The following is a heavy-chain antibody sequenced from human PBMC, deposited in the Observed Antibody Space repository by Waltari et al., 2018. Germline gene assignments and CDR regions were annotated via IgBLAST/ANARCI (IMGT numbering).Heavy chain of an antibody. Sequence: QVLLQQSGPGLVKPSETLSVTCTVSGGSLSGFYWSWIRQSPGKGLEWIAFIYDSWTTKYNHSLKRRVTISVDTSKKRVTVKLGYATAADTALYYCARGTTSFYHYMDVWGKGTTVIVSS. J-gene: IGHJ6*03. CDR2: IYDSWTT. CDR3: ARGTTSFYHYMDV. D-gene: IGHD1-1*01. V-gene: IGHV4-59*01. CDR1: GGSLSGFY.